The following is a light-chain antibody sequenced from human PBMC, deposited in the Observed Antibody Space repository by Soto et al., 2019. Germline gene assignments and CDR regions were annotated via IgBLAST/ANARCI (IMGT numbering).Light chain of an antibody. J-gene: IGLJ7*01. CDR2: RNN. V-gene: IGLV1-47*01. CDR1: SSNIGSNY. Sequence: QPELTQPPSASGTPGQRVTISCSGSSSNIGSNYVYWYQQLPGTAPKLLIYRNNQRPSGVPDRFSGSKSGTSASLAISGLRSEDEADYYCAAWDGSLSGPVFGGGTQLTVL. CDR3: AAWDGSLSGPV.